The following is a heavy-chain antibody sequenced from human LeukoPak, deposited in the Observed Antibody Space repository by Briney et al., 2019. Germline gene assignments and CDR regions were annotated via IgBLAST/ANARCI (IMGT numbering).Heavy chain of an antibody. CDR3: ATRERPRRWFDP. J-gene: IGHJ5*02. Sequence: TGGSLRLSCAASGFTFSSYSMNWVRQAPGKGLEWVSSISSSSSYIYYADSVKGRFTISRDNAKNSLYLQMNSLRAEDTAVYYCATRERPRRWFDPWGQGTLVTVSS. CDR2: ISSSSSYI. CDR1: GFTFSSYS. D-gene: IGHD1-26*01. V-gene: IGHV3-21*01.